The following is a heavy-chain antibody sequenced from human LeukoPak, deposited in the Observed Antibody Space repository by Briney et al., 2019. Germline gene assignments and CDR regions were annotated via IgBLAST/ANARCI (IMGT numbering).Heavy chain of an antibody. CDR1: GGSISSYD. J-gene: IGHJ4*02. CDR2: IYYSGST. V-gene: IGHV4-39*07. D-gene: IGHD6-6*01. CDR3: ARWYSSSSYDY. Sequence: SETLSLTCTVSGGSISSYDWSWIRQPPGKGLEWIGSIYYSGSTYYNPSLKSRVTISVDTSKNQFSLKLSSVTAADTAVYYCARWYSSSSYDYWGQGTLVTVSS.